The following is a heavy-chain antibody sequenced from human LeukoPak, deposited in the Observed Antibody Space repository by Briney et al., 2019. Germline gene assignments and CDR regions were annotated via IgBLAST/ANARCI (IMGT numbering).Heavy chain of an antibody. CDR3: AKLYGGRYFDY. CDR1: GFSFSSYA. D-gene: IGHD3-10*01. Sequence: GGSLRLSCATSGFSFSSYAMTWVRQAPGKGLEWVSGISGSGGDTYYADSVKGRFTISRDNSKNTLFLRMNSLRAEDTAVYYCAKLYGGRYFDYWGQGTLVTVSS. V-gene: IGHV3-23*01. J-gene: IGHJ4*02. CDR2: ISGSGGDT.